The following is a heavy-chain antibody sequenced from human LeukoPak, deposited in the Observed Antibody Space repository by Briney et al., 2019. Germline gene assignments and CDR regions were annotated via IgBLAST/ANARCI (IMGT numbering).Heavy chain of an antibody. CDR3: GRGPNWVGFDY. J-gene: IGHJ4*02. D-gene: IGHD7-27*01. Sequence: SETLSLTCAVYGGSFSGYYWSWIRQPPGKGLEWIGEINHSGSTNYNASLKSRVTTSVDTSKNQFSLKLSSVTAADTAVYYCGRGPNWVGFDYWGQGTLVTVSS. CDR1: GGSFSGYY. V-gene: IGHV4-34*01. CDR2: INHSGST.